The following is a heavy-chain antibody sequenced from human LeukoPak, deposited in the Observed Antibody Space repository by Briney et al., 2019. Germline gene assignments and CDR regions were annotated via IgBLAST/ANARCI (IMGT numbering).Heavy chain of an antibody. D-gene: IGHD3-16*02. J-gene: IGHJ4*02. CDR2: INHSGST. Sequence: PSETLSLTCAAYGGSFSGYYWSWIRQPPGKGLEWIGEINHSGSTNYNPSLKSRVTISVDTSKNQFSLKLSSATAADTAVYYCARGRRNDYVWGSYRSGYFDYWGQGTLVTVSS. CDR3: ARGRRNDYVWGSYRSGYFDY. CDR1: GGSFSGYY. V-gene: IGHV4-34*01.